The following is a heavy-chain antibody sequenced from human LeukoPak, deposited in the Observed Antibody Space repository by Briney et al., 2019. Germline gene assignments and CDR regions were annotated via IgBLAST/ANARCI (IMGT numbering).Heavy chain of an antibody. V-gene: IGHV6-1*01. D-gene: IGHD3-22*01. Sequence: SQTLSLTCAISGDSVSSDSVAWNWIRQSPSRGLEWLGRTYYRSKWYNDYAGSVKSRITINPDTSKNQFSLQLNSVTPEDTAVYYCARSSGDYSSGLTSRFDYWGQGTLVTVSS. CDR1: GDSVSSDSVA. CDR3: ARSSGDYSSGLTSRFDY. CDR2: TYYRSKWYN. J-gene: IGHJ4*02.